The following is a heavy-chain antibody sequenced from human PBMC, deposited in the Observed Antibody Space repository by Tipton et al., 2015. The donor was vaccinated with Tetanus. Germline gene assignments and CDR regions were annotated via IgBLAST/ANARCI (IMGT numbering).Heavy chain of an antibody. CDR2: ITWNSGSI. CDR3: AKADSSAWYELDY. CDR1: GFTFDDYA. V-gene: IGHV3-9*01. Sequence: SLRLSCAASGFTFDDYAMHWVRQAPGKGLEWVSGITWNSGSIGYADSVKGRFTISRDNAKNSLYLQMNSPRAEDTALYYCAKADSSAWYELDYWGRGTLVTVSS. D-gene: IGHD6-19*01. J-gene: IGHJ4*02.